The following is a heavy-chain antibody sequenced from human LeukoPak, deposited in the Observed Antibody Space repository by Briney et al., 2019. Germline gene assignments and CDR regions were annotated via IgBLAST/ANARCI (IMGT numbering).Heavy chain of an antibody. D-gene: IGHD3-3*01. V-gene: IGHV3-23*01. CDR1: GFTFGIYA. CDR3: ARHDWFDP. J-gene: IGHJ5*02. Sequence: PGGSLRLSCAASGFTFGIYAMSWVRQAPGQGLDWVSAISARDGSTYYADSVKGRFTISRDNSKNTLYLQMNSLRAEDTAVYYCARHDWFDPWGQGTLVTVSS. CDR2: ISARDGST.